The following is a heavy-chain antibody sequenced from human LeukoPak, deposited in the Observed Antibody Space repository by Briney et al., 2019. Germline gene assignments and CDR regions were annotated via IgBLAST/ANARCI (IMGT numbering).Heavy chain of an antibody. Sequence: GGSLRLSCAASGFTFSSYAMSWVRQAPGKGLEWVSAISGSGGSTYYADSVKGRFTISRDNSKNTLYLQMNSLRAEDTAVYYCAKDPPRTIFGVVIRAFDYWGQGTLVTVSS. D-gene: IGHD3-3*01. CDR1: GFTFSSYA. CDR3: AKDPPRTIFGVVIRAFDY. J-gene: IGHJ4*02. V-gene: IGHV3-23*01. CDR2: ISGSGGST.